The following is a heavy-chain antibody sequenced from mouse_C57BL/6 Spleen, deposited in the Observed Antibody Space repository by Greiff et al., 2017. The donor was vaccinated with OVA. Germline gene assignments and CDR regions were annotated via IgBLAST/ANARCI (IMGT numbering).Heavy chain of an antibody. CDR2: ISSGGSYT. CDR3: ARHDGYPDY. Sequence: EVHLVESGGDLVKPGGSLKLSCAASGFTFSSYGMSWVRQTPDKRLEWVAIISSGGSYTYYPDSVKGRFTISRDNAKNTLYLQMSSLKSEDTARYYCARHDGYPDYWGQGTTLTVSS. D-gene: IGHD2-3*01. J-gene: IGHJ2*01. V-gene: IGHV5-6*01. CDR1: GFTFSSYG.